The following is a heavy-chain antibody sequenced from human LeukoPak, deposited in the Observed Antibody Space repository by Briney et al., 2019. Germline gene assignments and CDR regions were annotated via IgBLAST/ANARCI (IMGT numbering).Heavy chain of an antibody. CDR1: GGSFSGYY. D-gene: IGHD3-9*01. CDR3: ARNPVLRYFDWLPLRPYYFDY. CDR2: INHSGST. J-gene: IGHJ4*02. V-gene: IGHV4-34*01. Sequence: PSETLSLTCAVYGGSFSGYYWSWIRQPPGKGLEWIGEINHSGSTNYNPSLKSRVTISVDASKNQFSLKLSSVTAADTAVYYCARNPVLRYFDWLPLRPYYFDYWGQGTLVTVSS.